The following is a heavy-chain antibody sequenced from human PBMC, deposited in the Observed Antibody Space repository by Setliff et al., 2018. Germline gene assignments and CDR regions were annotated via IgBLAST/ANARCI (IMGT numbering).Heavy chain of an antibody. CDR1: GDSISSSSYY. CDR2: ISNSGGT. CDR3: GRSEAYNWFDP. Sequence: SETLSLTCTVSGDSISSSSYYWGWIRQPPGKGLEWIGSISNSGGTYYNPSLKSRVTISVDTSKNQFSLKLNSVTAADTAVYYCGRSEAYNWFDPWGQGTLVTVSS. V-gene: IGHV4-39*07. J-gene: IGHJ5*02.